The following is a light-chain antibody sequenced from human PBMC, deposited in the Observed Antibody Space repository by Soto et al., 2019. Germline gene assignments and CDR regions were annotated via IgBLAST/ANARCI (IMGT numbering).Light chain of an antibody. Sequence: SYELTQPPSVSVASGQTARITCGGGNKFGSKSVHWYQQKPGQAPVMVVYDDSDRPSGIPERFSGSNSGDRATLTISRVEAGDEADYYCQVWDSSSEHVLFGGGTKVTVL. V-gene: IGLV3-21*02. J-gene: IGLJ2*01. CDR2: DDS. CDR3: QVWDSSSEHVL. CDR1: KFGSKS.